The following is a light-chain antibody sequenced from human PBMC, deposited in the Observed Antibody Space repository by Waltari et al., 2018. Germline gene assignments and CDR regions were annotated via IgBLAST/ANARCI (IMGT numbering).Light chain of an antibody. J-gene: IGLJ3*02. CDR3: CSYAGSHSLM. V-gene: IGLV2-23*02. CDR1: TSDIGRL. Sequence: QSALTQPASVSGSPGQSITISCTGTTSDIGRLVSWYQQHPDKVPKLILFVVTHRPSGVSNRFSGSKSGNTASLTISGLQAEDEANYYCCSYAGSHSLMFGGGTKLTVL. CDR2: VVT.